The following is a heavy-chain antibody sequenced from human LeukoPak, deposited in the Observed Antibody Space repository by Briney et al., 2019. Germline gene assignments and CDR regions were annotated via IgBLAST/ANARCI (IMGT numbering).Heavy chain of an antibody. Sequence: GASVKVSCKASGGTFSSYAISWVRQAPGQGLEWMGRIIPILGIANYAQKFQGRVTITADKSTSTAYMELSSLRSEDTAVYYCARSVLYDSSGYYGTGGPYWFDPWGQGTLVTVSS. D-gene: IGHD3-22*01. CDR1: GGTFSSYA. J-gene: IGHJ5*02. CDR3: ARSVLYDSSGYYGTGGPYWFDP. V-gene: IGHV1-69*04. CDR2: IIPILGIA.